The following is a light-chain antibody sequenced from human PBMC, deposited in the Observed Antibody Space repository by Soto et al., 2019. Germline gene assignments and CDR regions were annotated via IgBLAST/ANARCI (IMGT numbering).Light chain of an antibody. CDR1: SNDVGDDNY. J-gene: IGLJ2*01. Sequence: QSALTQPASVSGSPGQSITISCTGTSNDVGDDNYVSWYQHHPGKVPKLMIYDVSNRPSGVSNRFSGSKSGNTASLTISGLQAEDEAEYYCSSYTSSSTLVFGGGTKVTVL. V-gene: IGLV2-14*03. CDR3: SSYTSSSTLV. CDR2: DVS.